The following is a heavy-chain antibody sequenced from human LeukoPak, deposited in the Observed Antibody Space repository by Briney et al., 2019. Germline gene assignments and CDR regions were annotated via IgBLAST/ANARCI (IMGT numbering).Heavy chain of an antibody. V-gene: IGHV3-64*01. CDR3: ARREIYGDYEAFDI. Sequence: GGSLRLSCAASGFTFSSYAMHWVRQAPGKGLEYVLAISSNGGSTYYANSVKGRFTISRDNSKNTLYLQMVSLRAEDMAVYYCARREIYGDYEAFDIWGQGTMVTVSS. J-gene: IGHJ3*02. CDR2: ISSNGGST. D-gene: IGHD4-17*01. CDR1: GFTFSSYA.